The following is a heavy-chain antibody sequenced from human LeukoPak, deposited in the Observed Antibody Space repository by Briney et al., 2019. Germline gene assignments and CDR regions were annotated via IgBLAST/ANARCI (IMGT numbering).Heavy chain of an antibody. Sequence: GGSLRLSCAASGFTFSSYSMNWVRQAPGKGLEWVSSISSSSSYIYCADSVKGRFTISRDNAKNSLYLQMNSLRAEDTAVYYCARDDGSYSRSPGFDNWGQGTLVTVSS. V-gene: IGHV3-21*01. D-gene: IGHD1-26*01. CDR3: ARDDGSYSRSPGFDN. CDR2: ISSSSSYI. CDR1: GFTFSSYS. J-gene: IGHJ4*02.